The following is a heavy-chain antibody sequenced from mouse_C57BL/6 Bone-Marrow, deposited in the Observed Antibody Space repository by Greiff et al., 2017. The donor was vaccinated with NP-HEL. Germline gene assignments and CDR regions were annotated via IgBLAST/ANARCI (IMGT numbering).Heavy chain of an antibody. CDR1: GVSLTRYG. J-gene: IGHJ4*01. V-gene: IGHV2-2*01. CDR2: IWSGGST. CDR3: ASYYYGSSSYAMDC. D-gene: IGHD1-1*01. Sequence: QVQLKESGPGLVQPSQSLSITCTVSGVSLTRYGVHWVRQSPGKGLEWLGGIWSGGSTDYNAAFISSLSIRKDNSKSQVFFKMNSLQAYAPAIYYCASYYYGSSSYAMDCWGQGTSVTVSS.